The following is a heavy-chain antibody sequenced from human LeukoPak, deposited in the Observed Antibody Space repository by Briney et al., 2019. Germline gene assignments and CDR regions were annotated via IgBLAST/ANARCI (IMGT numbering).Heavy chain of an antibody. CDR1: GFTFSSYA. CDR2: ISYDGNNK. Sequence: GGSLRLSCAASGFTFSSYAMSWVRQAPGKGLEWVAVISYDGNNKYYADSVKGRFTISRDNSKNTLYLQVSSLRTDDTAMYYCARDRTTSGDAAFDIWGQGTMVTVSS. V-gene: IGHV3-30*04. D-gene: IGHD7-27*01. J-gene: IGHJ3*02. CDR3: ARDRTTSGDAAFDI.